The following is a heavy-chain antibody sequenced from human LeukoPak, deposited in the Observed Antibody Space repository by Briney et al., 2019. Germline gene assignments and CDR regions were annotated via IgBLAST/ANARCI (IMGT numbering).Heavy chain of an antibody. CDR1: RYTFSSSD. Sequence: ASVKVSCTASRYTFSSSDINWVRQAAGQGSEWMGWMSPTSGNTGYAQNFQGRVTMTRDTSISTAYMELTSLRSEDTAVYYCVGGAPNWGFDFWGQGTLVIVSS. J-gene: IGHJ4*02. CDR3: VGGAPNWGFDF. D-gene: IGHD7-27*01. V-gene: IGHV1-8*01. CDR2: MSPTSGNT.